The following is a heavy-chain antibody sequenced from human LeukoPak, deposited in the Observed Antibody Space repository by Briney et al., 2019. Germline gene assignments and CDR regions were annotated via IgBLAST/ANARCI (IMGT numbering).Heavy chain of an antibody. D-gene: IGHD2-2*01. J-gene: IGHJ4*02. V-gene: IGHV1-2*02. CDR1: GYTFTGYY. Sequence: ASVKVSCKASGYTFTGYYIHWVRQAPGQGLEWMGWMNPNSGGTNYAQKFQGRVTMTRDTSISTAYMELSRLRSDDTAVYYCTRTTYCSSTSCRKGFDYWGQGTLVTVSS. CDR3: TRTTYCSSTSCRKGFDY. CDR2: MNPNSGGT.